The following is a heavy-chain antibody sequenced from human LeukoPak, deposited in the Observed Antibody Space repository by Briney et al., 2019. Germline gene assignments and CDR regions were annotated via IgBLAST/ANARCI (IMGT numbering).Heavy chain of an antibody. J-gene: IGHJ4*02. Sequence: GESLKISCKGSGYSFTSYWIGWVRQMPGKGLEWMGIIYPGDSDTSYSPSFQGQVTISADKSISTAYLQWSSLKASDTAMYYCARQHENCGGDCHNFDYWGQGTLVTVSS. CDR3: ARQHENCGGDCHNFDY. V-gene: IGHV5-51*01. CDR2: IYPGDSDT. D-gene: IGHD2-21*02. CDR1: GYSFTSYW.